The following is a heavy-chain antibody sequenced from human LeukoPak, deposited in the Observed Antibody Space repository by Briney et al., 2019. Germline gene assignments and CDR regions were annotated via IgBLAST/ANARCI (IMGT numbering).Heavy chain of an antibody. J-gene: IGHJ4*02. Sequence: PSQTLSLTCSVSGGSISGSYFWSWIRQPPGKGLEWTGHIYHSGNTYYNPSLKSRVAISSVTAADTAVYYCARGWYCSSTSCLHYDYWGQGTLVTVSS. V-gene: IGHV4-30-2*01. CDR2: IYHSGNT. CDR1: GGSISGSYF. D-gene: IGHD2-2*01. CDR3: YDY.